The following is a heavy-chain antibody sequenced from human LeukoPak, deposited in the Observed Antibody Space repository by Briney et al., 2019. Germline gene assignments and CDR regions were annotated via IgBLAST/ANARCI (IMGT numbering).Heavy chain of an antibody. CDR1: GYTFTSYG. Sequence: EASVKVSCKASGYTFTSYGISWVRQAPGQGLEWMGWISAYNGNTNYAQKLQGRVTMTTDTSTSTAYMELRSLRSDDTAVYYCARSDTAMEKDGRVIWFDPWGQGTLVTVSS. J-gene: IGHJ5*02. CDR2: ISAYNGNT. V-gene: IGHV1-18*01. D-gene: IGHD5-18*01. CDR3: ARSDTAMEKDGRVIWFDP.